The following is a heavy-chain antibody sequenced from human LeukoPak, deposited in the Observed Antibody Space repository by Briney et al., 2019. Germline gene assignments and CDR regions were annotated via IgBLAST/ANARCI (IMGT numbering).Heavy chain of an antibody. Sequence: SETLSLTCTVSGGSISSYYWSWIRQPPGKGLEWIGYIYYSGSTNYNPSLKGRVTISVDTSKNQFSLKLSSVTAADTAVYYCARVGVSKWLVFNWFDPWGQGTLVTVSS. CDR3: ARVGVSKWLVFNWFDP. D-gene: IGHD6-19*01. CDR1: GGSISSYY. CDR2: IYYSGST. J-gene: IGHJ5*02. V-gene: IGHV4-59*01.